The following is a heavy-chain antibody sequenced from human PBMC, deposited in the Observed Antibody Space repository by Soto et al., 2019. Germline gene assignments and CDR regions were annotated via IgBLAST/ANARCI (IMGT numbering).Heavy chain of an antibody. V-gene: IGHV4-59*01. Sequence: SETLSLTCTVSVGSISSYYWSWIRQPPGKGLEWIGYIYYSGSTNYNPSLKSRVTISVDTSKNQFSLRLSSVTAADTAVYYCARATLAAAGTGWFDPWGQGTLVTVSS. D-gene: IGHD6-13*01. J-gene: IGHJ5*02. CDR2: IYYSGST. CDR3: ARATLAAAGTGWFDP. CDR1: VGSISSYY.